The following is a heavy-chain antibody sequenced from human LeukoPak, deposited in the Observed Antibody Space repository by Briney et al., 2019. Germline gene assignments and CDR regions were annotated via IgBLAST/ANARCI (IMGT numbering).Heavy chain of an antibody. D-gene: IGHD5-12*01. Sequence: SETLSLTCAVYGGSFSGYYWSWIRRPPGKGLEWIGEINHSGSTNYNPSLKSRVTISVDTSKNQFSLKLSSVTAADTAVYYCARGLGYSGYEYDYWGQGTLVTVSS. V-gene: IGHV4-34*01. CDR1: GGSFSGYY. CDR3: ARGLGYSGYEYDY. CDR2: INHSGST. J-gene: IGHJ4*02.